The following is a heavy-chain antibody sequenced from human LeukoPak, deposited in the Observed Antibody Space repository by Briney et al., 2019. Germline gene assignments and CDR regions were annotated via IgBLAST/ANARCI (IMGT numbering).Heavy chain of an antibody. CDR3: ARDARMGTGYFDY. Sequence: GGSLRLSCAASGFTFSSYAMHWVRQAPGKGLEWVAVISYDGSNKYYADSVKGRFTISRDNSKNTLYLQMNSLRAEDTAVYYCARDARMGTGYFDYWGQGTLSPSPQ. CDR1: GFTFSSYA. D-gene: IGHD1-1*01. V-gene: IGHV3-30-3*01. J-gene: IGHJ4*02. CDR2: ISYDGSNK.